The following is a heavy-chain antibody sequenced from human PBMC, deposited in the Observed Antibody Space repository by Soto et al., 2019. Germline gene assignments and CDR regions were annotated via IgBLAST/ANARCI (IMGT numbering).Heavy chain of an antibody. CDR3: ARDQEGVVATH. CDR1: GGSLSGYY. J-gene: IGHJ4*02. Sequence: QVQLQQWGAGLLKPSETLSLNCAVTGGSLSGYYWSWSRQPPGKGLEWIGEVKDGGHTNYSPSLRGRVTISSDTSNNQFSLRLNSVTAADTGVYYCARDQEGVVATHWDQGSLVTVSS. CDR2: VKDGGHT. V-gene: IGHV4-34*01. D-gene: IGHD5-12*01.